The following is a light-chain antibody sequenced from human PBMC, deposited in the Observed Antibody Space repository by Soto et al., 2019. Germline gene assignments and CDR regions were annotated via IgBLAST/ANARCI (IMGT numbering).Light chain of an antibody. V-gene: IGLV1-40*01. J-gene: IGLJ1*01. CDR1: SSNIGANYD. CDR3: QSYDSSLNRV. Sequence: QSVLSQPPSVCGAPGQRITISCTGSSSNIGANYDVHWYRQVPGTAPKLLMSGDNNRPSGVADRFSGSKSGTSASLAITRLQAEDEADYYCQSYDSSLNRVFGTGTKVTVL. CDR2: GDN.